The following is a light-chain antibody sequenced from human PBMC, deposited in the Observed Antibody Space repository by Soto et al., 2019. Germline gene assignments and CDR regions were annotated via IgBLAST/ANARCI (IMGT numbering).Light chain of an antibody. CDR2: GAS. CDR3: QQYGSSPRLT. Sequence: EIVLTQSPGTLSLSPGERATLSCRASQSVSSSYLAWYQQKPGQAPRLVILGASSRATGIPDRFSGSGSGTDFTLTISRLEPEDFAVYYCQQYGSSPRLTFGGGTKVEIK. J-gene: IGKJ4*01. V-gene: IGKV3-20*01. CDR1: QSVSSSY.